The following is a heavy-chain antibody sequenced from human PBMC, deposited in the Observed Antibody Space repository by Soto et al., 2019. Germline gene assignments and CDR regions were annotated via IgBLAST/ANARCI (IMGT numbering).Heavy chain of an antibody. CDR1: GFSLASGKVG. CDR2: IFSNIEK. Sequence: SGPTLVNPTETLTLTCTVSGFSLASGKVGVTWIRQPPGKALEWLAHIFSNIEKSYRTSLKDRLTISEDTSKSQVVLTMTNVDPVDTATYYCAQILFGRSVAGGYFYMDVWGKGTTVTVSS. V-gene: IGHV2-26*01. D-gene: IGHD6-19*01. CDR3: AQILFGRSVAGGYFYMDV. J-gene: IGHJ6*03.